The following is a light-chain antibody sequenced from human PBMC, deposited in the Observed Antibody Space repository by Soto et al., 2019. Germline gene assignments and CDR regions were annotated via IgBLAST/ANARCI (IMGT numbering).Light chain of an antibody. V-gene: IGKV3-20*01. CDR3: QQYGVTPPNT. CDR1: HIVSSTY. CDR2: GAS. J-gene: IGKJ4*01. Sequence: EIVLTQSPGTLSLSPGERATLSCRASHIVSSTYLAWFQQKAGQAPRLLIYGASTRATGIPDRFSGSGSGTDFTLTISGLEPEDFALYYCQQYGVTPPNTFGGGTKVDI.